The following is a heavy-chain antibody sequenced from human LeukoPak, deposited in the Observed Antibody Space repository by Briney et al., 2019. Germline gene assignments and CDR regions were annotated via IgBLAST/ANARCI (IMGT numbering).Heavy chain of an antibody. D-gene: IGHD3-3*01. CDR2: ISGSGGST. CDR3: AKSRLYDFWSGYSNWFDP. Sequence: SGGSLRLSCAASGFTFSSYAMSWVRQAPGKGLEWVSAISGSGGSTYYADSVKGRFTISRDNSKNTLYLQMNSLRAEDTAVYYCAKSRLYDFWSGYSNWFDPWGQGTLVTVSS. V-gene: IGHV3-23*01. CDR1: GFTFSSYA. J-gene: IGHJ5*02.